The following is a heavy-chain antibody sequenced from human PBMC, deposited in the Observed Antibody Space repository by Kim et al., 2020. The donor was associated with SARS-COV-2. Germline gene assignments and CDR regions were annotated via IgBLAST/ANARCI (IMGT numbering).Heavy chain of an antibody. D-gene: IGHD3-10*01. V-gene: IGHV4-34*01. CDR3: ARETSRGDDAFDI. Sequence: SETLSLTCAVYGASLNNFYWSWLRQSPGTGLEWIAEINPRGSTNYNPSLKSRVTISADTSKSQFSLKVNSVTVADTAVYYCARETSRGDDAFDIWGHGTMVTVSS. J-gene: IGHJ3*02. CDR1: GASLNNFY. CDR2: INPRGST.